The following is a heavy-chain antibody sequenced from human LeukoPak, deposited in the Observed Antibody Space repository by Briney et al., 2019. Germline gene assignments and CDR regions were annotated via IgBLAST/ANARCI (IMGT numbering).Heavy chain of an antibody. CDR3: AKRGVVIRVILVGFHKEAYYFDS. J-gene: IGHJ4*02. CDR2: ISDSGRST. D-gene: IGHD2-15*01. CDR1: GITLSNYD. V-gene: IGHV3-23*01. Sequence: PGGSLRLSCVVSGITLSNYDMSWVRQAPGKGLEWVAGISDSGRSTNYANSVKGRFTISRDNPKNTLYLQMNSLRAEDTAVYFCAKRGVVIRVILVGFHKEAYYFDSWGQGALVTVSS.